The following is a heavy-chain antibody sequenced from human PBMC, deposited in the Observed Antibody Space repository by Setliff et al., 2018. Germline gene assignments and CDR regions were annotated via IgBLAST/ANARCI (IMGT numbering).Heavy chain of an antibody. D-gene: IGHD2-15*01. J-gene: IGHJ4*02. V-gene: IGHV3-7*03. Sequence: PGGSLRLSCAASGFTFPTYWMTWVRQAPGKGLEWVANIKGDESEKYYADSMKGRFPISRDNAKESISLQMSSLRGEDTAVYFCVRDGGWKRFDYWGQGNMVTVSS. CDR2: IKGDESEK. CDR3: VRDGGWKRFDY. CDR1: GFTFPTYW.